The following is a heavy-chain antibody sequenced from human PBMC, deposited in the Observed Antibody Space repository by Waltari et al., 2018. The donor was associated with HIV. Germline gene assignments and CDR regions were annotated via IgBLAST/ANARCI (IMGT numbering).Heavy chain of an antibody. Sequence: QLQLQESGPGLAKPSETLSLTCTVSGGSVTNYYWSWIRQPPGKGLEWIGYLYHSGSTNYNPSLKSRGTTSVDTSKNRFSLTLTAVTAADTAVYYCARHSGSMGGAFDVWGQGTMVTVSS. D-gene: IGHD3-10*01. J-gene: IGHJ3*01. CDR2: LYHSGST. CDR3: ARHSGSMGGAFDV. V-gene: IGHV4-59*08. CDR1: GGSVTNYY.